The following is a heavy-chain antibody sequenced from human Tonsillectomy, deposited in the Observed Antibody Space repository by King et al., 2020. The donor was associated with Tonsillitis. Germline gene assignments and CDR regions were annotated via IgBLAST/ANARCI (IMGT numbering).Heavy chain of an antibody. J-gene: IGHJ4*02. CDR1: GFTFSSYS. CDR3: ARDQQLIR. V-gene: IGHV3-21*02. Sequence: LVESGGGLVKPGGSLRLSCATSGFTFSSYSMNWVRQAPEKGLEWVSSISSSSSYIYYADSVKGRFTISRDNANNSLYLQMNSLRAEDTAVYYCARDQQLIRWGQGTLVTVSS. D-gene: IGHD6-13*01. CDR2: ISSSSSYI.